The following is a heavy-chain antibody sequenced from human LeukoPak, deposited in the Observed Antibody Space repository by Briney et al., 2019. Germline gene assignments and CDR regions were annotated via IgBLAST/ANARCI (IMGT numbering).Heavy chain of an antibody. D-gene: IGHD6-19*01. V-gene: IGHV4-59*01. Sequence: SETLSLTCTVSGGSISSYYWSWIRQPPGKGLEWIGYIYYSGSTNYNPSLKSRVTISVDTSKNQFSLKLSSVTAADTAVYYCARAGEEQWLGYSNWFDPWGQGTLVTVSS. CDR2: IYYSGST. CDR1: GGSISSYY. J-gene: IGHJ5*02. CDR3: ARAGEEQWLGYSNWFDP.